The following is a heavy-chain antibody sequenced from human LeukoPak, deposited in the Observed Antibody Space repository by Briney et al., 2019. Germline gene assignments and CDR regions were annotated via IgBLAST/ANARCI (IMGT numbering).Heavy chain of an antibody. Sequence: GGSLRLSCAASGFTFSSYAMSWVRQAPGKGLEWVSDISGSGDSTYYADSVKGRFTISRDNSKNTLYLQMNSLKAEDTAGYYCAKDPAEPGYRGGGFRFDSWGQGTLVTVSP. D-gene: IGHD6-19*01. V-gene: IGHV3-23*01. CDR3: AKDPAEPGYRGGGFRFDS. CDR2: ISGSGDST. CDR1: GFTFSSYA. J-gene: IGHJ4*02.